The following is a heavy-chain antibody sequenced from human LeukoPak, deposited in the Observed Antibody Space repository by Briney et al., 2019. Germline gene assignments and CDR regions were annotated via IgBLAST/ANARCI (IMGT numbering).Heavy chain of an antibody. D-gene: IGHD4-17*01. CDR3: ARDRTTVTTFDY. CDR2: IYTGGST. V-gene: IGHV3-66*01. J-gene: IGHJ4*02. Sequence: GGSLRLSCAASGFTVSSNYMSWVRQAPGKGLEWVSVIYTGGSTYYADSVKGRFTVSRDNSKNTWYLQMNSLTVEDTAVYYCARDRTTVTTFDYWGQGTLVTVSS. CDR1: GFTVSSNY.